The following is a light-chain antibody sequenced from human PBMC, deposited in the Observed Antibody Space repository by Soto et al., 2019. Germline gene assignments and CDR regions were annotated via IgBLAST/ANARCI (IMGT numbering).Light chain of an antibody. V-gene: IGLV2-14*01. Sequence: QSALTQPASVSGSPGQSIAISCTGTRSDVGAYNYVSWYQQHPGKAPKLMISEXTNRPSGVSDRFSGSKSGNTASLTISGLQAEDEADYYCSSFTSRFTFVFGTGTKVTVL. CDR2: EXT. J-gene: IGLJ1*01. CDR1: RSDVGAYNY. CDR3: SSFTSRFTFV.